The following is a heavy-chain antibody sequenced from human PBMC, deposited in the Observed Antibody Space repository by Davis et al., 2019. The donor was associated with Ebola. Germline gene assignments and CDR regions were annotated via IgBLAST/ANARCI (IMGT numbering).Heavy chain of an antibody. CDR1: GGSISSSSYY. J-gene: IGHJ6*02. CDR3: ARARVIVVVTTLYYYYGMDV. D-gene: IGHD3-22*01. Sequence: SETLSLTCTVSGGSISSSSYYWGWIRQPPGKGLEWIGSIYYSGSTYYNPSLNSRVIMSVDTSKNQFSLKLSSVTAADTAVYYCARARVIVVVTTLYYYYGMDVWGQGTTVTVSS. V-gene: IGHV4-39*01. CDR2: IYYSGST.